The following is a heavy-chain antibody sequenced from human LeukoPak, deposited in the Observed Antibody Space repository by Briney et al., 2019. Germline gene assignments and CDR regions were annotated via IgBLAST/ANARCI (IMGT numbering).Heavy chain of an antibody. Sequence: KSGGSLRLSCEASGFTFSDSFMSWIRQAPGKGLAWIAYISSRSRTTHYADSVKGRFTISRDNAKSSLFLQMDSLRAEDTAVYYCARHSQQLVFSPFDYWGQGSVVTVSS. D-gene: IGHD6-6*01. CDR2: ISSRSRTT. J-gene: IGHJ4*02. CDR3: ARHSQQLVFSPFDY. V-gene: IGHV3-11*01. CDR1: GFTFSDSF.